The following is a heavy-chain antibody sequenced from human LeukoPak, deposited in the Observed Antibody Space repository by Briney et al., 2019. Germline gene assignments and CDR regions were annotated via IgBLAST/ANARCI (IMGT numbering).Heavy chain of an antibody. D-gene: IGHD3-16*01. CDR3: ARETSQKGAHYMDV. V-gene: IGHV4-59*01. CDR2: IYYSGST. J-gene: IGHJ6*03. CDR1: GGSISSYY. Sequence: SETLSLTCTVSGGSISSYYWSWIRQPPGKGLEWIGYIYYSGSTNYNLSLKSRVTISVDTSKNQFSLKLSSVTAADTAVYYCARETSQKGAHYMDVWGKGTTVTISS.